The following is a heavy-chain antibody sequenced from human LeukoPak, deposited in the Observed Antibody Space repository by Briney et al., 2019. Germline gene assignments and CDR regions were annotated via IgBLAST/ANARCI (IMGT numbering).Heavy chain of an antibody. CDR3: AEASPSGYYYVVDY. J-gene: IGHJ4*02. Sequence: PGGSLRLSCAASGFTFSSYAMSWVRQAPGKGLEWVSATSVSGGSTYYADSVKGRFTISRDNSKNTLYLQMNSLRADDTAVYYCAEASPSGYYYVVDYWGQGTLVTVSS. CDR1: GFTFSSYA. V-gene: IGHV3-23*01. D-gene: IGHD3-22*01. CDR2: TSVSGGST.